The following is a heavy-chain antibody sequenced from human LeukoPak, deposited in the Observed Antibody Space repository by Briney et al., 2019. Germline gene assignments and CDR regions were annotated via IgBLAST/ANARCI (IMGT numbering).Heavy chain of an antibody. J-gene: IGHJ3*02. Sequence: SETLSLTCTVSGGSISSYYWSWIRQPAGKGLEWIGRIYTSGGTNYNPSLKSRATMSVDTSKNQFSLKLSSVTAADTAVYYCARVLSITIFGVVTEQDAFDIWGQGTMVTVSS. V-gene: IGHV4-4*07. CDR3: ARVLSITIFGVVTEQDAFDI. CDR2: IYTSGGT. D-gene: IGHD3-3*01. CDR1: GGSISSYY.